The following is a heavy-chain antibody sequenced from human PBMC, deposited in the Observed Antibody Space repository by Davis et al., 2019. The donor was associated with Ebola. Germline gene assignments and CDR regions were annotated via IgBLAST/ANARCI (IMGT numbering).Heavy chain of an antibody. V-gene: IGHV5-51*01. J-gene: IGHJ4*02. CDR2: ISPGDSDT. Sequence: PGGSLRLSCKGSEYRFTSYWIGWVRQMPGKGLEWMGIISPGDSDTRYSPSFEGQVTISAEKSISTAYLQWSSLKASDTAMYYCARHYGYSGGSCKGTDYWGQGTLVTVSS. CDR1: EYRFTSYW. D-gene: IGHD2-15*01. CDR3: ARHYGYSGGSCKGTDY.